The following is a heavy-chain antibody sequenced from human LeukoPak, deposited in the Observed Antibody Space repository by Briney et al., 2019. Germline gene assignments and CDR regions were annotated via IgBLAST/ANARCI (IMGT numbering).Heavy chain of an antibody. CDR2: ISYDGSNK. CDR3: ARPGSSSDYYYYMDV. V-gene: IGHV3-30-3*01. J-gene: IGHJ6*03. D-gene: IGHD2-2*01. CDR1: GFTFSSYA. Sequence: GRSLRLSCAASGFTFSSYAMHWVRQAPGKGLEWVAVISYDGSNKYYADSVKGRFTISRDNSKNTLYLQMNSLRAEDTAVYYCARPGSSSDYYYYMDVWGKGTTVTVSS.